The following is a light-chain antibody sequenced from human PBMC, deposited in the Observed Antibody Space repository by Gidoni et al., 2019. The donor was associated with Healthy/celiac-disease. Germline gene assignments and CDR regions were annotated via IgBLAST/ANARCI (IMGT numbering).Light chain of an antibody. J-gene: IGLJ2*01. CDR1: KLGDKY. Sequence: SYELTQPPSVSVSPGQTASITCSGEKLGDKYACWYQQKPGQSPVLVIYQDSKRPSGIPERFSGSNSGNTATLTISGTQAMDEADYYCQAWDSSPHVVFGGGTKLTVL. CDR3: QAWDSSPHVV. V-gene: IGLV3-1*01. CDR2: QDS.